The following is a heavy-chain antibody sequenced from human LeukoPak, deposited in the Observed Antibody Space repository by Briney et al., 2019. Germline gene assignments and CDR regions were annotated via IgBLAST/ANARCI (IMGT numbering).Heavy chain of an antibody. Sequence: SETLSLTCTVSGGSVSSTTYYWSWIRQPPGKGLGWIASINYSGSTYYNPSLKSRVTISVDTSENQFSLKLSSVTAADTAVYYCARGSATGLAYWGQGNLVTVSS. CDR2: INYSGST. J-gene: IGHJ4*02. CDR1: GGSVSSTTYY. V-gene: IGHV4-39*01. CDR3: ARGSATGLAY. D-gene: IGHD1-1*01.